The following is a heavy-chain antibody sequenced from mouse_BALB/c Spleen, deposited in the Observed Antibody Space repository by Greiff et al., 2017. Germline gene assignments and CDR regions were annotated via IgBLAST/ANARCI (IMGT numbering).Heavy chain of an antibody. V-gene: IGHV1S132*01. J-gene: IGHJ4*01. CDR3: ARGNYRYEEDAMDY. Sequence: QVQLQQSGAELVKPGASVKLSCKTSGYTFTSYWIQWVKQRPGQGLGWIGEIFPGTGTTYYNEKFKGKATLTIDTSSSTAYMQLSSLTSEDSAVYFCARGNYRYEEDAMDYWGQGTSVTVSS. CDR2: IFPGTGTT. CDR1: GYTFTSYW. D-gene: IGHD2-14*01.